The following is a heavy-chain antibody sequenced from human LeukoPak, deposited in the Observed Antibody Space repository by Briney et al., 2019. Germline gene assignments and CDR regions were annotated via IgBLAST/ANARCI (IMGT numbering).Heavy chain of an antibody. CDR3: ARGGGSITMVRGGIMDFDY. D-gene: IGHD3-10*01. V-gene: IGHV4-61*09. CDR1: GGSISSGSYY. CDR2: IYTSGST. Sequence: SVTLSLTGTGSGGSISSGSYYWSWIRQPAGKGLEWIGHIYTSGSTNYNPSLKSRVTISVDTSKNQFSLKLSSVTTADTAVYYCARGGGSITMVRGGIMDFDYWGQGTLVTVSS. J-gene: IGHJ4*02.